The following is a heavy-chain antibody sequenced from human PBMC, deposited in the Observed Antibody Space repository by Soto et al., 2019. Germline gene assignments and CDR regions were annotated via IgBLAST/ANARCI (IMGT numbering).Heavy chain of an antibody. Sequence: ASVKVSCKASGYTFTSYYMHWVRQAPGQGLEWMGIINPSGGSTSYAQEFQGRVTMTRDTSTSTVYMELSSLRSEDTAVYYCARDLSPIAVAYDAFDIWGQGTMVTVSS. CDR2: INPSGGST. CDR1: GYTFTSYY. V-gene: IGHV1-46*01. J-gene: IGHJ3*02. CDR3: ARDLSPIAVAYDAFDI. D-gene: IGHD6-19*01.